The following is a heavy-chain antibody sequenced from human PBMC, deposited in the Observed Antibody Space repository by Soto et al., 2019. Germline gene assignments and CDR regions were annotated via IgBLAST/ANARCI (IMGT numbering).Heavy chain of an antibody. CDR1: GFTFSSYS. V-gene: IGHV3-21*05. J-gene: IGHJ4*02. Sequence: PGGSLRLSCAASGFTFSSYSMNWLRQAPGKGLEWVSYISSTSSDIYYADSVKGRFTISRDNAKNTVFLQVTSLRTDDTGVYYCARDFKDLGWGQGTLVTVSS. CDR2: ISSTSSDI. CDR3: ARDFKDLG.